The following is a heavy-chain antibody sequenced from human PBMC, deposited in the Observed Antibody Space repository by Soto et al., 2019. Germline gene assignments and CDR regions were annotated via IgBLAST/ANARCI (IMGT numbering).Heavy chain of an antibody. CDR3: ARGGGKAAAGPYDY. CDR1: GGSFSGYY. D-gene: IGHD6-13*01. J-gene: IGHJ4*02. Sequence: QVQLQQWGAGLLKPSETLSLTCAVYGGSFSGYYWSWIRQPPGKGLEWIGEINHSGSTNYNPSLKSRVTIAVDTSNNQFSLKLSSVTAADTAVYYCARGGGKAAAGPYDYWGQGTLVTVSS. V-gene: IGHV4-34*01. CDR2: INHSGST.